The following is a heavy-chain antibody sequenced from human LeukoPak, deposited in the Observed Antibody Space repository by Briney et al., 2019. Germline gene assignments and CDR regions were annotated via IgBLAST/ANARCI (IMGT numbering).Heavy chain of an antibody. CDR3: ARVYSSGWYNLEY. CDR2: ISPDGSNK. D-gene: IGHD6-19*01. J-gene: IGHJ4*02. V-gene: IGHV3-30*03. Sequence: GGSLRLSCAASGFTFSSYGMHWVRQAPGKGLEWVAVISPDGSNKYHADSVKGRFTISRDNSKNTLYLQMNSLRVDDTAVYYCARVYSSGWYNLEYWGQGTLVTVSS. CDR1: GFTFSSYG.